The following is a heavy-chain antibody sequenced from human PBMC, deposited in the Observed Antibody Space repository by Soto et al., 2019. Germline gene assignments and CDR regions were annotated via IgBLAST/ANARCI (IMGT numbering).Heavy chain of an antibody. J-gene: IGHJ5*02. CDR1: GYTFTSYA. Sequence: GASVKVSCKASGYTFTSYAMHWVRQAPGQRLEWMGWINAGNGNTKYSQKFQGRVTITRDTSASTAYMELSSLRSEDTAVYYCAREKPITQQLVRKNWFDPWGQGTLVTVSS. CDR2: INAGNGNT. V-gene: IGHV1-3*01. CDR3: AREKPITQQLVRKNWFDP. D-gene: IGHD6-13*01.